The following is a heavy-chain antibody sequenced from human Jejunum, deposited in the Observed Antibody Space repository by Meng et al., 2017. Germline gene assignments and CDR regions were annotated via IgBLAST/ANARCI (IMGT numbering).Heavy chain of an antibody. CDR3: ARGGGGLAY. CDR1: GYTFTDYY. D-gene: IGHD3-16*01. Sequence: QVQLFRSGGEVKAPGASVKVSCKASGYTFTDYYMHGVRQAPGQGLEWMGWIKPDSGATNYAPKFQGRVTMTRDTSITTAYMELYRLTSDDSAVYYCARGGGGLAYWGQGPLVTVSS. V-gene: IGHV1-2*02. J-gene: IGHJ4*02. CDR2: IKPDSGAT.